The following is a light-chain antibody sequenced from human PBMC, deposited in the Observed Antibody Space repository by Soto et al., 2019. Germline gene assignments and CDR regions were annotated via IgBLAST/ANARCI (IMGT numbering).Light chain of an antibody. CDR1: QSVSSTY. CDR2: GAS. CDR3: QQRSNRIT. V-gene: IGKV3D-20*02. Sequence: EIVLTQSPGTLSFSPGERATLSCRASQSVSSTYFAWYQQKPGQAPRLLIYGASNRATGIPARFSGSGSGTDFTLTISSLEPEDFAVYYCQQRSNRITFGQGTRLENK. J-gene: IGKJ5*01.